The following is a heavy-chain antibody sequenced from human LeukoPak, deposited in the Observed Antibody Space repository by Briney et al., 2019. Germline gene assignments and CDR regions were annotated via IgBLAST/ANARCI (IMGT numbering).Heavy chain of an antibody. CDR3: ARYPSYYDFWSGYLNAFDI. J-gene: IGHJ3*02. CDR2: INPNSGGT. CDR1: GYTFTCYY. Sequence: ASVKVSCKASGYTFTCYYMHWVRQAPGQGLEWMGWINPNSGGTNYARKFQGRVTMTRDTSISTAYMELSRLRSDDTAVYYCARYPSYYDFWSGYLNAFDIWGQGTMVTVSS. V-gene: IGHV1-2*02. D-gene: IGHD3-3*01.